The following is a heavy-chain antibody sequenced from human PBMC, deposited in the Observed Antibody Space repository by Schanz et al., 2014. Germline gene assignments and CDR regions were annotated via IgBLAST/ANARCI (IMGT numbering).Heavy chain of an antibody. Sequence: EVQLVESGGGLVQPGGSLRLSCAASGFSVSSNFMTWVRQAPGEGLEWVSLIYSGGDTNYAGSVKGRFTISRDGSKNTLYLQMNSLRAEDTAVYYCAKDLGPHSSSWYSYYYYGMDVWGQGTTVTVSS. CDR2: IYSGGDT. CDR3: AKDLGPHSSSWYSYYYYGMDV. D-gene: IGHD6-13*01. CDR1: GFSVSSNF. J-gene: IGHJ6*02. V-gene: IGHV3-66*01.